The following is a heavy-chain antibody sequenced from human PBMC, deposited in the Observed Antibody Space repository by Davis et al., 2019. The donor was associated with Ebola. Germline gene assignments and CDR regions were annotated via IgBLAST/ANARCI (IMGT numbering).Heavy chain of an antibody. CDR1: GYSFNTYW. V-gene: IGHV5-51*01. J-gene: IGHJ4*02. Sequence: GESLKISCKGSGYSFNTYWIGWVRQMPGKGLEWMGIVYPGDSDTRYSPSFQGQVTISADKSISTAYLQWSSLKASDTAMYYCAKQESLYGSSDYWGQGTLVTASS. CDR3: AKQESLYGSSDY. D-gene: IGHD3-22*01. CDR2: VYPGDSDT.